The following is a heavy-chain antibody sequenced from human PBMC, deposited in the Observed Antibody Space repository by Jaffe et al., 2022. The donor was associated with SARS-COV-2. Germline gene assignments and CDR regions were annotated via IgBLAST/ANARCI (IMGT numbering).Heavy chain of an antibody. Sequence: EVQLVESGGGLVQPGGSLRLSCAASGFTFSSYWMHWVRQAPGKGLVWVSRINNDGSSTIYADSVKGRFTISRDNAKNTLYLQMNSLRAEDTAVYYCARTWNYDFDYWGQGTLATVSS. D-gene: IGHD1-7*01. CDR3: ARTWNYDFDY. CDR1: GFTFSSYW. J-gene: IGHJ4*02. V-gene: IGHV3-74*01. CDR2: INNDGSST.